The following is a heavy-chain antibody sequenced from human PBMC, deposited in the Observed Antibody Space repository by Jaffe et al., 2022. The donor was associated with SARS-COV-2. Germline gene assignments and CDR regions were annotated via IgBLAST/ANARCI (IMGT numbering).Heavy chain of an antibody. J-gene: IGHJ4*02. CDR1: GFTFTNAW. V-gene: IGHV3-15*01. CDR2: IKRKADGGTT. CDR3: TTDFRYSDYGSRG. D-gene: IGHD5-12*01. Sequence: EVQLVESGGGLVKPGGSLRLSCAASGFTFTNAWMNWVRQAPGKGLEWVGRIKRKADGGTTDYAAPVKGRFTISRDDSKTTLYLQMNSLKSEDTAVYYCTTDFRYSDYGSRGWGQGTLLTVSS.